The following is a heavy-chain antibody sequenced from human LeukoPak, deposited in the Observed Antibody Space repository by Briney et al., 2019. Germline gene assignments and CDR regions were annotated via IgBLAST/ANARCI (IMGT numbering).Heavy chain of an antibody. J-gene: IGHJ4*02. CDR1: GFTVSSND. D-gene: IGHD4-17*01. CDR3: ARVVDHDYGDYYLDY. CDR2: IYRGGST. V-gene: IGHV3-53*01. Sequence: GGSLRLSCAASGFTVSSNDMSWVRQAPGKGLECISVIYRGGSTDYADSVKGRLTISGDNSKNTLYLQMSSLRAEDTAVYYCARVVDHDYGDYYLDYWGQGTLVTVSS.